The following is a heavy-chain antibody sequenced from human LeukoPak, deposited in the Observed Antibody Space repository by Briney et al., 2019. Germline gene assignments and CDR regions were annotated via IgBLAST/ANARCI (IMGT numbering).Heavy chain of an antibody. Sequence: GGSLRFSCAASGFTFSSYAMSWVRQAPGKGLEWVSAISGSGGSTYYADSVKGRFTISRDNSKNTLYLQMNSLRAEDTAVYYCATPEGGIAARPIDYWGQGTLVTVSS. CDR1: GFTFSSYA. J-gene: IGHJ4*02. CDR2: ISGSGGST. V-gene: IGHV3-23*01. CDR3: ATPEGGIAARPIDY. D-gene: IGHD6-6*01.